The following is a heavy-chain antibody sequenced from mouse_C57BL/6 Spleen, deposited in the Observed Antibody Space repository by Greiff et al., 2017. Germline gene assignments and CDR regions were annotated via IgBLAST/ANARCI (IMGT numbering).Heavy chain of an antibody. CDR1: GYTFTSYW. J-gene: IGHJ4*01. CDR3: ARGSPYYYAMDY. CDR2: IDPSDSYT. D-gene: IGHD6-1*01. V-gene: IGHV1-59*01. Sequence: VKLQQPGAELVRPGTSVKLSCKASGYTFTSYWMHWVKQRPGQGLEWIGVIDPSDSYTNYDQKFKGKATLTVDTSSSTAYMQLSSLTSEDSAVYYCARGSPYYYAMDYWGQGTSVTVSS.